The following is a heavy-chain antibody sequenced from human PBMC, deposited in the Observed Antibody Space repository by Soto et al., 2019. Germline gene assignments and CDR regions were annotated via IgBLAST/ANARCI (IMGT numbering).Heavy chain of an antibody. CDR3: ASKAACGGDCYAFDS. J-gene: IGHJ4*02. CDR1: GGIFSSNT. Sequence: QGYLVQYGAEVKKPGSSVKISCKASGGIFSSNTINWVRQAAGQGLERMGGMIPLFGTANDAEKFQGRVTITADKSTKTEYMELPSLRSEDTAGYYCASKAACGGDCYAFDSWGQGTLVTVSS. CDR2: MIPLFGTA. V-gene: IGHV1-69*06. D-gene: IGHD2-21*02.